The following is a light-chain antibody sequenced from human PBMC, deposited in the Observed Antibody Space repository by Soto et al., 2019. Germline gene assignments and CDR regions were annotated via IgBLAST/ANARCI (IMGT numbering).Light chain of an antibody. V-gene: IGLV2-14*01. J-gene: IGLJ1*01. CDR1: SIDSGSYNY. Sequence: QSVLTEPASVSGSPGQSITMSCTGTSIDSGSYNYVAWYQQFPGKTPKLIIYEVRNRPSGVSFRFSGSKSGNTASLTISGLQAEDEADYYCISYRGSDTSYVFGTGTKVTVL. CDR3: ISYRGSDTSYV. CDR2: EVR.